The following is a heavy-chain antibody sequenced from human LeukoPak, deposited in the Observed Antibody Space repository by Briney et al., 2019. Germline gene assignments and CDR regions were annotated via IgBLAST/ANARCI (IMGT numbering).Heavy chain of an antibody. CDR1: GFIFSNHW. J-gene: IGHJ4*02. D-gene: IGHD6-13*01. Sequence: QTGGSLRLSCAASGFIFSNHWMHWVRQAPGKGLVWVSRINSDGSTASADSVKGRFTISRDNAKNTVYLQTNSLRGEDTAVYYCAREDQAAAGYFDYWGQGTLVTVSS. V-gene: IGHV3-74*01. CDR3: AREDQAAAGYFDY. CDR2: INSDGSTA.